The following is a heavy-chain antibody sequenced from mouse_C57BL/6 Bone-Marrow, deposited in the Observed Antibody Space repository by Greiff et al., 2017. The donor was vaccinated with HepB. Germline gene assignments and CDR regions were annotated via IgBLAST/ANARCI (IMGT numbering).Heavy chain of an antibody. J-gene: IGHJ3*01. CDR2: IYPGDGNT. Sequence: VQLQESGPELVKPGASVKFSCKASGYTFSSYAINWVKQRPGQGLEWIGWIYPGDGNTKYNEKFKGKATLTVDTSSSTAYMELHSLTSEDSAVYFCASKGGFAYWGQGTLVTVSA. CDR1: GYTFSSYA. CDR3: ASKGGFAY. V-gene: IGHV1-85*01.